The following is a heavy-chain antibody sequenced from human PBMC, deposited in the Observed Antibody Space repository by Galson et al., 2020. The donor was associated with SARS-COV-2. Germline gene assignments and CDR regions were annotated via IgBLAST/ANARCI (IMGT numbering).Heavy chain of an antibody. CDR2: IWSDGSNK. CDR3: AREYSSSWGYYYGMDV. Sequence: GESLKISCAASGFTFNSYGMHWVRQAPGKGLEWVAVIWSDGSNKYYADSVKGRFTISRDNSKNTLYLQMNSLRAEDTAVYYCAREYSSSWGYYYGMDVWGQGTTVTVSS. J-gene: IGHJ6*02. D-gene: IGHD6-13*01. V-gene: IGHV3-33*01. CDR1: GFTFNSYG.